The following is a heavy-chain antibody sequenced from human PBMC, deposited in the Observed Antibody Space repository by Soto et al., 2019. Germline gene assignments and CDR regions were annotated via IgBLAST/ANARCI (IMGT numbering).Heavy chain of an antibody. CDR2: TYYRSKWYN. Sequence: QVQLQQSGPGLVKPSQTLSLTCAISGDSVSSNSAAWNWIRQSPSRGLEWLGKTYYRSKWYNEYADSVKCRITINTVPSKNQFSLQLNSVNPEDTAVYYCAREGRCGYSYGYYYYYGMDVWGQGTTVTVSS. J-gene: IGHJ6*02. CDR1: GDSVSSNSAA. D-gene: IGHD5-18*01. V-gene: IGHV6-1*01. CDR3: AREGRCGYSYGYYYYYGMDV.